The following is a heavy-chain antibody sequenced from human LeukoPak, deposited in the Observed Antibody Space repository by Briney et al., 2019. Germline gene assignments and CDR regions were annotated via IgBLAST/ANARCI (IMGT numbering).Heavy chain of an antibody. D-gene: IGHD2-21*02. CDR1: GFTFDDYA. CDR2: ISWNSGSI. V-gene: IGHV3-9*03. Sequence: PGGSLRLSCAASGFTFDDYAMHWVRQAPGKGLEWVSGISWNSGSIGYADSVKGRFTISRDNAKNSLYLQMNSLRAEDMALYYCAKDMRCGGDCYSLLGAFDIWGQGTMVTVSS. J-gene: IGHJ3*02. CDR3: AKDMRCGGDCYSLLGAFDI.